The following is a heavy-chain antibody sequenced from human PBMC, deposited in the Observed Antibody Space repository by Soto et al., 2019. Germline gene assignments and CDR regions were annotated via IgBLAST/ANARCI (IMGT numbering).Heavy chain of an antibody. CDR2: IGDSGSTT. CDR1: GFTFSTYA. D-gene: IGHD3-10*01. J-gene: IGHJ4*01. V-gene: IGHV3-23*01. CDR3: SNDFVNGEIDY. Sequence: EVQLLESGGGLVQPGGSLRLPCAASGFTFSTYAMSWVRQAPGKGLEWVSIIGDSGSTTVYADSVKGRFTISRDNSKNTLYLQMNSLTAEDTAVYYCSNDFVNGEIDYWGHGTLVTVSS.